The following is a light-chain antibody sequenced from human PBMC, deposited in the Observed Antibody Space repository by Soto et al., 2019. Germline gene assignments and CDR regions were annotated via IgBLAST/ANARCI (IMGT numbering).Light chain of an antibody. Sequence: EIVLTQSPATLSLSPGERATLSCRASQSVSSFLAWYQQKPGQAPRLLIYDASHRATGTPARFSGSGSGTDFTLTISSLEPEDFAVYYCQQRSNWPKTFGQGTKV. CDR1: QSVSSF. CDR3: QQRSNWPKT. CDR2: DAS. V-gene: IGKV3-11*01. J-gene: IGKJ1*01.